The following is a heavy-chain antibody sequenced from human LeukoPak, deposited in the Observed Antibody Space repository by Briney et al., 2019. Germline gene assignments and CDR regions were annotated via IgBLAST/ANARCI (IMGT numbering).Heavy chain of an antibody. J-gene: IGHJ3*02. Sequence: KTGGSLRLSCAASGFTFSDYYMSWIRQAPGKGLEWVSYISSSGSTIYYADSVKGRFTISRDNAKNSLYLQMNSLRAEDTAVYYCARVYREQWLVIRLWFDIWGQGTMVTVSS. CDR1: GFTFSDYY. CDR3: ARVYREQWLVIRLWFDI. D-gene: IGHD6-19*01. CDR2: ISSSGSTI. V-gene: IGHV3-11*04.